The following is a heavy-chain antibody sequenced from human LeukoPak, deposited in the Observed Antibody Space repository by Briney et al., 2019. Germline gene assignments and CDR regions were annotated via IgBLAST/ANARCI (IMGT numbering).Heavy chain of an antibody. V-gene: IGHV3-23*01. CDR3: ATTPGDIVVVVAAFDY. J-gene: IGHJ4*02. CDR2: ISGSGGST. CDR1: GFTFSSYA. D-gene: IGHD2-15*01. Sequence: HPGGSLRLSCAASGFTFSSYAMSWVRQAPGKGLERVSAISGSGGSTYYADSVKGRFTISRDNSKNTLYLQMNSLRAEDTAVYYCATTPGDIVVVVAAFDYWGQGTLVTVSS.